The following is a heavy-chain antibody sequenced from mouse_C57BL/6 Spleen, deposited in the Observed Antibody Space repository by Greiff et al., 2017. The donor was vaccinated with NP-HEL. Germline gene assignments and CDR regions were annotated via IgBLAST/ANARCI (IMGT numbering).Heavy chain of an antibody. CDR1: GYTFTSYW. J-gene: IGHJ2*01. D-gene: IGHD2-1*01. CDR3: ARWDYGKDFDY. Sequence: VQLQQPGAELVMPGASVKLSCKASGYTFTSYWMHWVKQRPGQGLEWIGEIDPSDSYTNYNQKFKGKSTLTVDKSSSTAYRQLSSLTSEDSAVYYCARWDYGKDFDYWGQGTTLTVSS. V-gene: IGHV1-69*01. CDR2: IDPSDSYT.